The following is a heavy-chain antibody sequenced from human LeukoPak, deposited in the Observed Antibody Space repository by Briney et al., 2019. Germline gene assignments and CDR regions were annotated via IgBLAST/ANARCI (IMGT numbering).Heavy chain of an antibody. CDR3: ARGIVGSRDFYFRYYFDY. CDR2: IYTSGST. J-gene: IGHJ4*02. CDR1: GGSISSYY. Sequence: SETLSLTCTVSGGSISSYYWSWIRQPAGKGLEWIGRIYTSGSTYYSPSLKSRVTVSVDTSKNEFSLKLSSVTAADTAVYFCARGIVGSRDFYFRYYFDYWGQGTLVTVSS. V-gene: IGHV4-4*07. D-gene: IGHD3/OR15-3a*01.